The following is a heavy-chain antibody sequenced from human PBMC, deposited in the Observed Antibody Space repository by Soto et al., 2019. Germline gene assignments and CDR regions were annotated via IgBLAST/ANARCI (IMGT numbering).Heavy chain of an antibody. Sequence: QITLKESGPTLVKPTQTLTLTCTFSGFSLTTRGVGVGWIHQPPGKALECLALIYWDDDKRYSPSLQSRLSITNDTSKNQVVLTMTNVDPVDTATYYCAHIPNYYQYDWFDPWGQGTLVSVSS. J-gene: IGHJ5*02. CDR3: AHIPNYYQYDWFDP. V-gene: IGHV2-5*02. D-gene: IGHD3-16*01. CDR2: IYWDDDK. CDR1: GFSLTTRGVG.